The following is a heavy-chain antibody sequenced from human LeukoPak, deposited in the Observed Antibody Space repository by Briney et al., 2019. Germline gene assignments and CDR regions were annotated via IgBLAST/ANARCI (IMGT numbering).Heavy chain of an antibody. CDR1: GFTFSSYA. D-gene: IGHD2-8*01. CDR2: ISCDGSDK. J-gene: IGHJ4*02. Sequence: GGSLRLSCAASGFTFSSYAMHWVRQAPGKGLEWVAVISCDGSDKYYADSVKGRFTISRDNSKNTLFLQMNSLRAEDTAVYYCARRMLAAERGYFDYWGQGTLVTVSS. CDR3: ARRMLAAERGYFDY. V-gene: IGHV3-30*04.